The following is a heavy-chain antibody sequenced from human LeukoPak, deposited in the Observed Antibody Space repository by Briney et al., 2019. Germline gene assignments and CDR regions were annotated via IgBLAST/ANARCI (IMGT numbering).Heavy chain of an antibody. Sequence: GASVKVSCKASGYTFTSYAMHWVRQAPGQRLEWMGWINAGNGNTKYSQKFQGRVTITRDTSASTAYMKLSSLRSEDTAVYYCARSGYCSSTSCRNHYYFDYWGQGTLVTVSS. CDR3: ARSGYCSSTSCRNHYYFDY. V-gene: IGHV1-3*01. D-gene: IGHD2-2*01. CDR2: INAGNGNT. CDR1: GYTFTSYA. J-gene: IGHJ4*02.